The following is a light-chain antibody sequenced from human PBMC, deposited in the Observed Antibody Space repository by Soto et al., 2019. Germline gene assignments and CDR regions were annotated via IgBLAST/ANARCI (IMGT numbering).Light chain of an antibody. J-gene: IGKJ4*01. V-gene: IGKV1-17*01. CDR1: QGIGND. CDR2: SAS. Sequence: DIQMTQSPLSLSASVGDRVTITCRASQGIGNDLGWYQQRPGKVPARLIYSASILQSGVPSRFSGSGFGTEFTLTISSLQPEDFGIYYCLQHNTYPLTFGGGTKVEIK. CDR3: LQHNTYPLT.